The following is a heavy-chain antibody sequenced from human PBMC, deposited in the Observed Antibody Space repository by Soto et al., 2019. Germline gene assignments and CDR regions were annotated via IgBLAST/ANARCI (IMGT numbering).Heavy chain of an antibody. J-gene: IGHJ6*03. V-gene: IGHV4-31*03. CDR1: GGSISSGGYY. CDR2: IYYSGST. Sequence: SETLSLTCTVSGGSISSGGYYWSWIRQHPGKGLEWIGYIYYSGSTYYNPSLKSRVTISVDTSKNQFSLKLSSVTAADTAVYYCARVIVVPAAIHYYYYMDVWGKGTTVTVSS. D-gene: IGHD2-2*01. CDR3: ARVIVVPAAIHYYYYMDV.